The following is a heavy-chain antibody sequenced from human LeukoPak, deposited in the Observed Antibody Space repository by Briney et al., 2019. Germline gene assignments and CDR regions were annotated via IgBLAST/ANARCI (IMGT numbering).Heavy chain of an antibody. V-gene: IGHV1-46*01. CDR1: GYTFTSEY. Sequence: ASVKVSCKASGYTFTSEYMHWVRQAPGHGLEWMGIINPSGGSTSYAQKFQGRVTMTRDTSTSTVYLELSSLRPEDTAVYYCARDRVGVHDRSGHWFDPWGQGTLVSVSS. J-gene: IGHJ5*02. D-gene: IGHD3-22*01. CDR2: INPSGGST. CDR3: ARDRVGVHDRSGHWFDP.